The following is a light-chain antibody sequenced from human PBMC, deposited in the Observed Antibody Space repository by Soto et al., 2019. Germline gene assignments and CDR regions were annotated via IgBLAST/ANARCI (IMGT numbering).Light chain of an antibody. V-gene: IGKV3-11*01. CDR3: QQHTDRPPWT. Sequence: EIVLTQSPATLSLSPGERATLSCRASQSIGLAIAWYQHKPGQAPRLLIFDASLRATGIPARFRGSGSGTDFTLSISSLEPEDFAVYYCQQHTDRPPWTFGQGTKVESK. J-gene: IGKJ1*01. CDR2: DAS. CDR1: QSIGLA.